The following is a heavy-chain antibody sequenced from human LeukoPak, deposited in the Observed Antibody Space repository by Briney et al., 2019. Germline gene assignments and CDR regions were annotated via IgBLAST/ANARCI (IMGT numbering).Heavy chain of an antibody. CDR1: GGSISSGGYS. CDR2: IYHSGST. V-gene: IGHV4-30-2*02. CDR3: ARIDYGDYLPD. J-gene: IGHJ4*02. Sequence: SQTLSLTCAVSGGSISSGGYSWSWIRQPPGKGLEWIGYIYHSGSTNYNPSLKSRVTISVDTSKNQFSLKLSSVTAADTAVYYCARIDYGDYLPDWGQGTLVTVSS. D-gene: IGHD4-17*01.